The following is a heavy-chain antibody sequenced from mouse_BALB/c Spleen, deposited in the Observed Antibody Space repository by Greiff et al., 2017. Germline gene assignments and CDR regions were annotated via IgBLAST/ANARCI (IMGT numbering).Heavy chain of an antibody. CDR1: GYSITSGYY. J-gene: IGHJ4*01. CDR3: ARVGGYAMDY. Sequence: DVKLQESGPGLVKPSQSLSLTCSVTGYSITSGYYWNWIRQFPGNKLEWMGYKSYDGSNNYNPSLKNRISITRDTSKNQFFLKLNSVTTEDTATYYCARVGGYAMDYWGQGTSVTVSS. CDR2: KSYDGSN. V-gene: IGHV3-6*02.